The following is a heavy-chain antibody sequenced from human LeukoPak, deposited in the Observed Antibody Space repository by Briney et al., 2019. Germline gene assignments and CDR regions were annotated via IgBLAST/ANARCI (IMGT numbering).Heavy chain of an antibody. V-gene: IGHV1-18*01. CDR2: ISAYNGNT. CDR1: GYTFTSYG. CDR3: ARDRVVVSTTTPAYWYFDI. J-gene: IGHJ2*01. Sequence: ASVKVSCKASGYTFTSYGISWVRQAPGQGLEWMGWISAYNGNTNYAQKLQGRVTMTTDTSTSTAYMELRSLRSDDTAVYYCARDRVVVSTTTPAYWYFDIWGRGTLVTVSS. D-gene: IGHD2-21*01.